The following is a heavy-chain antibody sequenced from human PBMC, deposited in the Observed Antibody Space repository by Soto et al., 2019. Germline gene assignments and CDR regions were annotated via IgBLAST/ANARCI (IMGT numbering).Heavy chain of an antibody. CDR3: AKDLSYGYVDY. Sequence: QVQLVESGGGVVQPGRSLRLSCAASGFTFSSYGIYWVRQAPGKGLEWVAVISYTGSDKHYADSVKGRFTISRDNSKNTLYLHMNSLRAEDPAVYYCAKDLSYGYVDYWGQGTLVTVSS. CDR2: ISYTGSDK. D-gene: IGHD5-18*01. V-gene: IGHV3-30*18. J-gene: IGHJ4*02. CDR1: GFTFSSYG.